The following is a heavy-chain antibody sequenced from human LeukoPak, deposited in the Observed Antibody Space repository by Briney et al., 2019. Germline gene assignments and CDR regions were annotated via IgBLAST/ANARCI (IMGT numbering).Heavy chain of an antibody. CDR3: ARAVADAFDI. CDR1: GGSISSYY. V-gene: IGHV4-38-2*02. D-gene: IGHD6-19*01. CDR2: IYHSGST. J-gene: IGHJ3*02. Sequence: SETLSLTCTVSGGSISSYYWSWIRQPPGKGLEWIGSIYHSGSTYYNPSLKSRVTISVDTSKNQFSLKLSSVTAADTAVYYCARAVADAFDIWGQGTMVTVSS.